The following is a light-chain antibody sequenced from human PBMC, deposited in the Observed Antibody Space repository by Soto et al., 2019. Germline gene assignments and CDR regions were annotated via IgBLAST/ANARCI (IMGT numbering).Light chain of an antibody. CDR3: QQYGSSPRT. CDR1: QSVSSN. J-gene: IGKJ1*01. CDR2: GAS. V-gene: IGKV3-15*01. Sequence: IVLTQSPATLSLSPGERATLSCRASQSVSSNLARYQQKPGQAPRLLIYGASTRATGIPARFSGSGSGTEFTLTISSLQSEDFAVYYCQQYGSSPRTFGQGTKVDIK.